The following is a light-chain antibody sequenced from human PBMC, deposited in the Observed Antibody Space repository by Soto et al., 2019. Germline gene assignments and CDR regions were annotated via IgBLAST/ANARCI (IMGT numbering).Light chain of an antibody. CDR2: VNFRGAH. CDR3: QTWGSDIHV. J-gene: IGLJ1*01. CDR1: GGHTNYA. Sequence: QSVLTQPTSASPSLGASVTLTCTVTGGHTNYAIAWHQQSPGKGPRYLMTVNFRGAHNKGAGIPDRFSGSSTGAERYLTISTLQSDDEAVYFCQTWGSDIHVFGPGTKLTVL. V-gene: IGLV4-69*01.